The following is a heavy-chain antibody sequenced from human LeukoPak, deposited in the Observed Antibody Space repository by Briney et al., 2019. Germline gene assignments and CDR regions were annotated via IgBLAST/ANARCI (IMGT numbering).Heavy chain of an antibody. CDR1: GYTFTSYY. V-gene: IGHV1-46*01. Sequence: ASVKVSCTASGYTFTSYYMHWVRQAPGQGLEWMGIINPSGGSTSYAQKFQGRVTMTRDTSTSTVYMELSSLRSEDTAVYYCARDFHYDSSGLYYFDYWGQGTLVTVSS. CDR2: INPSGGST. J-gene: IGHJ4*02. D-gene: IGHD3-22*01. CDR3: ARDFHYDSSGLYYFDY.